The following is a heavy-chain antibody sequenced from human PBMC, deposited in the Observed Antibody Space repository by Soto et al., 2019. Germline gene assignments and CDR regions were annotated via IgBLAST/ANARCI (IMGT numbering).Heavy chain of an antibody. CDR3: ARGSSDWLPYFDY. CDR1: GYTFTSHA. V-gene: IGHV1-3*01. D-gene: IGHD3-9*01. J-gene: IGHJ4*02. CDR2: INSANGNT. Sequence: QLVQSGAEVKQPGASVKVSCKTSGYTFTSHAMHWVRQAPGQWLEWMGWINSANGNTKYSQKFQGRATITRDTSASTAYMELSSLRSEDTAVYFCARGSSDWLPYFDYWGQGSLVTVSS.